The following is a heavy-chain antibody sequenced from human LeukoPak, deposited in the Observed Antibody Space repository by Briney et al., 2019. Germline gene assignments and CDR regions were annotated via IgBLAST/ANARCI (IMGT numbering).Heavy chain of an antibody. V-gene: IGHV3-23*01. CDR3: AKTSAGIRGGYFDC. J-gene: IGHJ4*02. CDR2: INDSGGNT. Sequence: PGGSLRLSCAASGFTFSSYAMSWVRQAPGKGLEWVSLINDSGGNTYYADSVKGRFTISRDNSKNTLFLQMSSLRAEDTAVYYCAKTSAGIRGGYFDCWGQGTLVTVSS. CDR1: GFTFSSYA. D-gene: IGHD3-10*01.